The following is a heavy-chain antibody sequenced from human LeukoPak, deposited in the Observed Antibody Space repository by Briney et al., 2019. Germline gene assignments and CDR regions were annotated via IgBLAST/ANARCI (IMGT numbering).Heavy chain of an antibody. Sequence: GGSLRLSCAASGFTFSSNGIHWVRQAPGKGLEWVAVAGSAGTNTYYADSVKGRFTISRDNSKSTVYQQMNSMRDEDTAVYYCAKGCGGDCFILKYWGQGTLVAVSS. J-gene: IGHJ4*02. V-gene: IGHV3-33*06. D-gene: IGHD2-21*02. CDR1: GFTFSSNG. CDR3: AKGCGGDCFILKY. CDR2: AGSAGTNT.